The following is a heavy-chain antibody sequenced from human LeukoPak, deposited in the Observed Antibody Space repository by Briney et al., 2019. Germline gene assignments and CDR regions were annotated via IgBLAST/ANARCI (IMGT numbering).Heavy chain of an antibody. Sequence: PGGSLRLSCAASGFTFSSYAMSWVRQAPGKGLVWVSRINSDGSSTNYADSVKGRFTISRDNAKNTLYLQMNSLRAEDTAVYYCVKSSGSFVWGQGTLVTVSS. D-gene: IGHD5-12*01. CDR1: GFTFSSYA. V-gene: IGHV3-74*01. CDR2: INSDGSST. CDR3: VKSSGSFV. J-gene: IGHJ4*02.